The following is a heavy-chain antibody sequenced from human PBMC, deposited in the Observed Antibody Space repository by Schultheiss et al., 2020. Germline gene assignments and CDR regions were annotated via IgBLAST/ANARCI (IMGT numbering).Heavy chain of an antibody. D-gene: IGHD3-10*01. CDR3: TTVIITVLRGHLFYRDV. Sequence: GGSLRLSCAASGFTFSNSDMNWVHQAPGKGLEWVSAISGSGGSTYYADSVKGRFTISRDNSKNTLYLQMNSLTTEDTAIYYCTTVIITVLRGHLFYRDVWGKGIAVTVSS. J-gene: IGHJ6*03. CDR1: GFTFSNSD. CDR2: ISGSGGST. V-gene: IGHV3-23*01.